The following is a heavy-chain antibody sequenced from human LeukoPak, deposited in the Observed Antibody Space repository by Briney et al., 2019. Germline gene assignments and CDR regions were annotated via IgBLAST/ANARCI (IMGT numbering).Heavy chain of an antibody. D-gene: IGHD3-16*02. V-gene: IGHV4-4*07. Sequence: SETLSLTCTVSGDSISNYYWSWIRQPAGKGLEWIGRIYTSGSTNYNPSLKSRVTISVDTSKNQFSLKLSSVTAADTAVYYCARHVGMITFGGVIAPLWFDPWGQGTLVTVSS. CDR2: IYTSGST. J-gene: IGHJ5*02. CDR1: GDSISNYY. CDR3: ARHVGMITFGGVIAPLWFDP.